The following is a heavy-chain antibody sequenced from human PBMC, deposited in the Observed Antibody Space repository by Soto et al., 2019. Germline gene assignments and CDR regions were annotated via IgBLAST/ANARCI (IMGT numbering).Heavy chain of an antibody. J-gene: IGHJ4*02. CDR1: GGSFSGYY. Sequence: QVQLQQWGAGLLKPSETLSLTCAVYGGSFSGYYWSWIRQPPGKGLEWIGEINHSGSTNYNPSLKSRVTISVDTSKNQFSLKLSSVTAADKAVYYCARVHLRGGIRPGYYFDYWGQGTLVTVSS. V-gene: IGHV4-34*01. CDR2: INHSGST. CDR3: ARVHLRGGIRPGYYFDY. D-gene: IGHD3-16*01.